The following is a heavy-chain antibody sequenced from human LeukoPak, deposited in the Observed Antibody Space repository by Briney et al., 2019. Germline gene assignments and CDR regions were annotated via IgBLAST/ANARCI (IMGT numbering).Heavy chain of an antibody. J-gene: IGHJ3*02. D-gene: IGHD3-10*01. CDR2: INPNSGGT. CDR3: AIYYYGSGSPDDAFDI. Sequence: ASVKVSCKASGYTFTGYYMHWVRQAPGQGLEGMGWINPNSGGTNYAQKFQGRVTMTRDTSISTDYMEPSRLRSDDTAVYYCAIYYYGSGSPDDAFDIWGQGTMVTVSS. V-gene: IGHV1-2*02. CDR1: GYTFTGYY.